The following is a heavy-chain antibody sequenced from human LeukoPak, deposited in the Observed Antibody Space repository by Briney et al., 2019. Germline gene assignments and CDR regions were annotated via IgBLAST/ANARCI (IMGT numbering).Heavy chain of an antibody. CDR2: ISFDGVNT. J-gene: IGHJ6*03. CDR3: ARGQGYESYYYMDV. V-gene: IGHV3-30*04. CDR1: GFTFSTYA. D-gene: IGHD2-2*01. Sequence: GGSLRLSCAASGFTFSTYAIHWVRQAPGKGLEWVAVISFDGVNTFYADSVKGRFTISRDNSNNTVYLQMNNLRPEDTAVFYCARGQGYESYYYMDVLGKGTTVSVSS.